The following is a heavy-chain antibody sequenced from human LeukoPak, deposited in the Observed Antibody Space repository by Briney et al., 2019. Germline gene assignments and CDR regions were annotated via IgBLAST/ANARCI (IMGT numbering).Heavy chain of an antibody. CDR3: ARAFGASSGYSVDY. D-gene: IGHD3-22*01. CDR1: GFTFSSYA. Sequence: GRSLRLSCAASGFTFSSYAMHWVRQAPGKGLEWVTVIWYDGSNKHYADSVKGRFTISRDNSKNTLYPQVDSLRAEDTAVYYCARAFGASSGYSVDYWGQGTLVTVSS. V-gene: IGHV3-33*01. J-gene: IGHJ4*02. CDR2: IWYDGSNK.